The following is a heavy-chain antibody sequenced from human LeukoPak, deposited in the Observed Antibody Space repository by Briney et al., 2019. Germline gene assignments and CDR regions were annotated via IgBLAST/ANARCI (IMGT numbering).Heavy chain of an antibody. Sequence: GGSLRLSCAASGFTFSSYGMHWVRQAPGKGLEWVAVIWYDGSNKYYADSVKGRFTISRDNSKNTLYLQMNSLRAEDTAVYYCAREPSGWLQKAFDYWGQGTLVTVSS. CDR2: IWYDGSNK. V-gene: IGHV3-33*01. D-gene: IGHD5-12*01. J-gene: IGHJ4*02. CDR1: GFTFSSYG. CDR3: AREPSGWLQKAFDY.